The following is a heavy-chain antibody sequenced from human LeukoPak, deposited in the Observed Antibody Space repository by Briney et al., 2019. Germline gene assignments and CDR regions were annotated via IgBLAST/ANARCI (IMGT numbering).Heavy chain of an antibody. J-gene: IGHJ3*01. D-gene: IGHD3-10*01. V-gene: IGHV3-48*03. CDR2: ISSSGSTI. Sequence: PGGSLRLSCAASGFTFSSYEMNSVPQAPGKGLERLSYISSSGSTIYYADSVKGRFTISRDNAKNSLYLQMNSLRAEDTAVYYCATITMVRGTDAFDLWGQGTMVTVSS. CDR3: ATITMVRGTDAFDL. CDR1: GFTFSSYE.